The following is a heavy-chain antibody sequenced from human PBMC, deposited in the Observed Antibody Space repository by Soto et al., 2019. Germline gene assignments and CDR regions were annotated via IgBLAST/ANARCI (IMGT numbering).Heavy chain of an antibody. D-gene: IGHD2-15*01. J-gene: IGHJ6*02. Sequence: GGSLRLSCAASGFTFRSYGMHWVRQAPGKGLEWLAVISNDGTNKYLADSVKGRLTLSRDNSRNTLSLEINNLRPEDTAVYYCGKDTLHCSVGDCPLYYYYGMDVWGQGTTVTVSS. CDR3: GKDTLHCSVGDCPLYYYYGMDV. CDR2: ISNDGTNK. CDR1: GFTFRSYG. V-gene: IGHV3-30*18.